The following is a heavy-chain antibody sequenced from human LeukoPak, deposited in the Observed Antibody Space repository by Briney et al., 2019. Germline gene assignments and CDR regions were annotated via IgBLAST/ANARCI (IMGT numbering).Heavy chain of an antibody. CDR3: ARAQLPSDRYYYYYMDV. Sequence: PGESLKIYCKGSGYSFTSYWIGWVRQMPGKGLEWMGIIYPGDSDTRYSPSFQGQVTISADKSISTAYLQWSSLKASDTAMYYCARAQLPSDRYYYYYMDVWGKGTTVTVSS. D-gene: IGHD5-24*01. CDR2: IYPGDSDT. J-gene: IGHJ6*03. V-gene: IGHV5-51*03. CDR1: GYSFTSYW.